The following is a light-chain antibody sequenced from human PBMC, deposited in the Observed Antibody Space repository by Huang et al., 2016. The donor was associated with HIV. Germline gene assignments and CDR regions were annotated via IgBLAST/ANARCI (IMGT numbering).Light chain of an antibody. CDR2: DAS. V-gene: IGKV3-11*01. Sequence: EIVLTQSPVTLSLSPGKRATLSCRASQNIATYLAWYQQKPGQAPRLLIYDASHRATGIPARFSGSGSGTDFTLTISSLDPEDFVVYYCQQRSKWPLTFGGGTKVEIK. J-gene: IGKJ4*01. CDR1: QNIATY. CDR3: QQRSKWPLT.